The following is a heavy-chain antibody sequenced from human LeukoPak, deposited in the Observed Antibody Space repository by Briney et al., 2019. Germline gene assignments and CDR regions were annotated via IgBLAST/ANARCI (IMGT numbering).Heavy chain of an antibody. V-gene: IGHV1-46*01. Sequence: VKVSCKTSGYTFTGYFMYWVRQAPGQGLEWMGLINPSGSSTSYAQKFQGRLSLTRDMSTSTDYMELSSLRSEDTAVYYCARDNSVGDTAWWFDPWGQRTLVTVSS. D-gene: IGHD1-26*01. CDR2: INPSGSST. CDR3: ARDNSVGDTAWWFDP. CDR1: GYTFTGYF. J-gene: IGHJ5*02.